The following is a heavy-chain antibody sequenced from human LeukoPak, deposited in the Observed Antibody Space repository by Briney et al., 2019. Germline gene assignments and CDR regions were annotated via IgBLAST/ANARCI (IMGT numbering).Heavy chain of an antibody. V-gene: IGHV1-8*02. Sequence: ASVKVSCKASGGTFSSYAISWVRQATGQGLEWMGWMNPNSGNTGYAQKFQGRVTMTRNTSISTAYMELSSLRSEDTAVYYCARHKGYYYDSSGSDYWGQGTLVTVSS. CDR2: MNPNSGNT. J-gene: IGHJ4*02. D-gene: IGHD3-22*01. CDR3: ARHKGYYYDSSGSDY. CDR1: GGTFSSYA.